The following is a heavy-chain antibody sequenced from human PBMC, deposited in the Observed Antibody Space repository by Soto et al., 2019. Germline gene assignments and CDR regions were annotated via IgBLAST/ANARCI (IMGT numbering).Heavy chain of an antibody. J-gene: IGHJ4*02. V-gene: IGHV2-70*01. CDR3: ARIAPDLYSGYSGSWYEDY. CDR1: GFSLSTSGMC. Sequence: SGPTLVNPTQTLTLTCTFSGFSLSTSGMCVSWIRQPPGKALEWLALIDWDDDKYYSTSLKTRLTISKDTSKNQVVLTMTNMDPVDTATYYCARIAPDLYSGYSGSWYEDYWGQGTLVTVSS. D-gene: IGHD6-13*01. CDR2: IDWDDDK.